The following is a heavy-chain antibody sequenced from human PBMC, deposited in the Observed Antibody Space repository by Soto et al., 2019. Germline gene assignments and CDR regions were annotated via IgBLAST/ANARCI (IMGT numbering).Heavy chain of an antibody. CDR3: ARSLYDSSGHVDY. D-gene: IGHD3-22*01. CDR2: ISSSSSYT. CDR1: GFTFSDYY. Sequence: QVQLVESGGGLVKPGGSLRLSCAASGFTFSDYYMSWIRQAPGKGLEWVSYISSSSSYTNYADSVKGRFTISRDNAKNSLYLQMNSLRAEDTAVYYCARSLYDSSGHVDYWGQGTLVTVSS. J-gene: IGHJ4*02. V-gene: IGHV3-11*05.